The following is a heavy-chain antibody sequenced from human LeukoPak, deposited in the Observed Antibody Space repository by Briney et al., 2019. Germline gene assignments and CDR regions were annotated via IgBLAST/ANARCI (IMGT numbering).Heavy chain of an antibody. CDR1: GFTFSNYG. CDR3: AKGGEQHGAALIMVY. Sequence: GGSLRLSCAASGFTFSNYGMHWVRQAPGKGLEWVAFIRYDGSNKYYADSVKGRFTISRDNSKNTLYLQMNSLRAEDTAVYYCAKGGEQHGAALIMVYWGQGTLVTVSS. D-gene: IGHD2-8*01. V-gene: IGHV3-30*02. CDR2: IRYDGSNK. J-gene: IGHJ4*02.